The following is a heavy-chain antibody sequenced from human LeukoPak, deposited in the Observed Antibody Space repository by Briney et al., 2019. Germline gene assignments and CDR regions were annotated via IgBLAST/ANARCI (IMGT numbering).Heavy chain of an antibody. CDR2: IYHSGST. CDR1: GGSISSSNW. V-gene: IGHV4-4*02. Sequence: SGTLSLTCAVSGGSISSSNWWSWVRQPPGKGLEWIGEIYHSGSTNYNPSLKSRVTISVDKSKNQFSLKLSSVTAADTAVYYCARKSREDYDSSGYYYFDYWGQGTLVTVSS. CDR3: ARKSREDYDSSGYYYFDY. D-gene: IGHD3-22*01. J-gene: IGHJ4*02.